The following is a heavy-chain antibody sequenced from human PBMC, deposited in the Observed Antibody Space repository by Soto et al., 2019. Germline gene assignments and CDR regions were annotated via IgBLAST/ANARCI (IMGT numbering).Heavy chain of an antibody. CDR1: GFIFSNYV. CDR3: ARQALLSRYFDY. J-gene: IGHJ4*02. D-gene: IGHD2-15*01. V-gene: IGHV3-30-3*01. Sequence: QVQLVESGGGVVQPGRSLRLSCAASGFIFSNYVMYWVRQAPGKGLEWVAFMSYDGTTKSYADSVKGRFTISRDNSQNTLYLQVIGLRPEDTGVYYSARQALLSRYFDYWGQGTLVTVSS. CDR2: MSYDGTTK.